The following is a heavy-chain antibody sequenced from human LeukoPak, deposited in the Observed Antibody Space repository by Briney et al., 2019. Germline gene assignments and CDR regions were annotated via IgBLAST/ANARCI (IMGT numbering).Heavy chain of an antibody. CDR1: GDSISSYY. CDR3: ARDIWGTAVGLPDY. D-gene: IGHD6-19*01. CDR2: IYYSGST. V-gene: IGHV4-59*01. J-gene: IGHJ4*02. Sequence: PSETLSLTCTVSGDSISSYYWNWIRQPPGKGLEWIGYIYYSGSTNYNPSLKSRVTISLDTSKNQFSLKLTSVTAADTAVYYCARDIWGTAVGLPDYWGQGTLVTVSS.